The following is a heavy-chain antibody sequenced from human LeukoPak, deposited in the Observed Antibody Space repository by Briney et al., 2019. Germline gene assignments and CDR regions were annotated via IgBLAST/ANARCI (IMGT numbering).Heavy chain of an antibody. CDR2: IYYSGST. J-gene: IGHJ1*01. Sequence: SSETLSLTFTVSGGSISSHYWSSIRQPPGKGLVWVGYIYYSGSTNYNPSLKSRVTISVDTSKNQFSLKLSSVTAADTAVYYCANWNPAAEYFQHWGQGTLVTVSS. D-gene: IGHD1-1*01. CDR1: GGSISSHY. V-gene: IGHV4-59*11. CDR3: ANWNPAAEYFQH.